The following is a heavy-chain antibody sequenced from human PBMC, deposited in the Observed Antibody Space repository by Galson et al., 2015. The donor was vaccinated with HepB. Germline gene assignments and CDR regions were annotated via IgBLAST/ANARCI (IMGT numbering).Heavy chain of an antibody. J-gene: IGHJ4*02. D-gene: IGHD2-2*01. CDR2: VDSDASRT. Sequence: SLRLSCAASGFTFSTYWIHWVRQAPGKGLVWVSRVDSDASRTGYADSVKGRFSISRDNAKNTAYLQMNSLRVEDTAVYYCAREVSAGLDYWGQGTLVTVSS. CDR1: GFTFSTYW. V-gene: IGHV3-74*01. CDR3: AREVSAGLDY.